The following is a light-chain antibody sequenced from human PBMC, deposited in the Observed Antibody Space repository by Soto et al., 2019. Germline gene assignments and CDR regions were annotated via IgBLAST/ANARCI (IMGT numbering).Light chain of an antibody. CDR1: SSDIGGYNS. J-gene: IGLJ1*01. V-gene: IGLV2-14*03. CDR2: DVS. Sequence: QSVLTQSPSASVSPGQSVTISCTGTSSDIGGYNSVSLYQQHPGKAPKVMIYDVSKRPSGVSNRFSGSKSGNTASLTISGLQAEDEADYYCSSSTSSSIYVFGTGTKVTVL. CDR3: SSSTSSSIYV.